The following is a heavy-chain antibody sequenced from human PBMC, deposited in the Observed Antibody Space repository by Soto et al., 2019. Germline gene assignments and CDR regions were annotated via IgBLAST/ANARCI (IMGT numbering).Heavy chain of an antibody. J-gene: IGHJ4*02. Sequence: QVQLQQWGAGLLKPSETLSLTCAVYGGSFSGYYWSWIRQPPGKGLEWIGEINHSGSTNYNPSLKSRVTISVNTSKNQFSLKLSSVTAADTAVYYCASLGLYSGYVVDYWGQGTLVTVSS. D-gene: IGHD5-12*01. CDR2: INHSGST. CDR3: ASLGLYSGYVVDY. V-gene: IGHV4-34*01. CDR1: GGSFSGYY.